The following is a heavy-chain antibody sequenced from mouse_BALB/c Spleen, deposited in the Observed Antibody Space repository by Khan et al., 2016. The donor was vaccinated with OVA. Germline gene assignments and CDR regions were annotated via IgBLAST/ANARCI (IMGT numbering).Heavy chain of an antibody. J-gene: IGHJ3*01. CDR2: IYPGSGGT. Sequence: QVQLKESGTELVRPGTSVKVSCKASGYAFTHYLIDWIKQRPGQGLEWIGVIYPGSGGTNYNEKFEGKATLTADNSSSTAYLHLSSLTSDDSAVYFCARGFYDGYLAWFAYWGQGTLVTVSA. CDR3: ARGFYDGYLAWFAY. D-gene: IGHD2-3*01. CDR1: GYAFTHYL. V-gene: IGHV1-54*01.